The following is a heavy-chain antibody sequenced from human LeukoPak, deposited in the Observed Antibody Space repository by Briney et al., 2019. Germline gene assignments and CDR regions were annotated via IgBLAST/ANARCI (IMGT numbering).Heavy chain of an antibody. CDR3: AKFTMVRGVTRVNAFDI. CDR1: GDSISSYY. V-gene: IGHV4-59*01. Sequence: PSETLSLTCTVSGDSISSYYWSWIRQPPGKGLEGIGYIYYSGSTNYNPSLKSRVTISVDTSKNQFSLKLSSVTAADTAVYYCAKFTMVRGVTRVNAFDIWGQGTMVTVSS. CDR2: IYYSGST. J-gene: IGHJ3*02. D-gene: IGHD3-10*01.